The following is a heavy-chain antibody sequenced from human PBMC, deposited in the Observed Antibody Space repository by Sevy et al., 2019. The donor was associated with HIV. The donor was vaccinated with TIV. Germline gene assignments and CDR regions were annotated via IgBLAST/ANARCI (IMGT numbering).Heavy chain of an antibody. Sequence: ASVKVSCKASGYTFTSYDINWVRQATGQGLEWMGWMNPNSGNTGYAQKFQGRVTITRNTSISTAYMELSSLRSEDTAVYYCARGGGYSSGWPVYYYYGMDVWGQGTTVTVSS. CDR3: ARGGGYSSGWPVYYYYGMDV. V-gene: IGHV1-8*03. CDR1: GYTFTSYD. CDR2: MNPNSGNT. D-gene: IGHD6-19*01. J-gene: IGHJ6*02.